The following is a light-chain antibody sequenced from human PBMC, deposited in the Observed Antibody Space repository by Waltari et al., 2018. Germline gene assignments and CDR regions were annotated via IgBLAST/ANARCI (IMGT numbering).Light chain of an antibody. CDR3: SSYAGSNNLV. J-gene: IGLJ2*01. CDR2: EVS. V-gene: IGLV2-8*01. CDR1: SSDVGGYNY. Sequence: QSPLTQPPSASGSPGPSVTISCHRTSSDVGGYNYVSWYQQHPGKAPKLMIYEVSKRPSGVPDRFSGSKSGNTASLTVSGLQAEDEADYYCSSYAGSNNLVFGGGTKLTVL.